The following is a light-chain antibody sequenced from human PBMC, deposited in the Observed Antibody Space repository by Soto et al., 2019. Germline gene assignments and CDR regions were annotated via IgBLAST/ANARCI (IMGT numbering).Light chain of an antibody. Sequence: EIVLTQSPATLSVSPGERATLTCRASQSVGSKLAWYQQKPGQAPRLLIYGAFTRATGIPARFSGSGSGTDFILTISGLQSEDFAVYYCQQYDNWPRGFTFGPGTKVEIK. CDR2: GAF. CDR3: QQYDNWPRGFT. CDR1: QSVGSK. V-gene: IGKV3-15*01. J-gene: IGKJ3*01.